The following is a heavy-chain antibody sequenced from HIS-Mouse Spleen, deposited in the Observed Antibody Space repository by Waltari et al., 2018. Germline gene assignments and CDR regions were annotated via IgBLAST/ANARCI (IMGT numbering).Heavy chain of an antibody. V-gene: IGHV3-7*01. CDR3: ASLYSSSWYDY. CDR2: IKQDGSEK. Sequence: EVQLVESGGGLVQPGGSLRLSCVASGFTCRSYWMRWVRQAPGKGLEWVANIKQDGSEKYYVDSVKGRFTISRDNAKNSLYLQMNSLRAEDTAVYYCASLYSSSWYDYWGQGTLVTVSS. D-gene: IGHD6-13*01. CDR1: GFTCRSYW. J-gene: IGHJ4*02.